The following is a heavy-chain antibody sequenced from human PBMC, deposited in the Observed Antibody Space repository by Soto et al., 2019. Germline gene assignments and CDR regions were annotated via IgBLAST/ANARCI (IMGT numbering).Heavy chain of an antibody. CDR3: ERGGYSYGIYYYYGMDV. Sequence: GESLKISCQRSGYSFTSYWISWVRQMPGKGLEWMGRIDPSDSYTNYSPSFQGHVTISADKSISTAYLQWSSLKASDTAMYYCERGGYSYGIYYYYGMDVGGQGTTVTVSS. V-gene: IGHV5-10-1*01. CDR1: GYSFTSYW. D-gene: IGHD5-18*01. J-gene: IGHJ6*02. CDR2: IDPSDSYT.